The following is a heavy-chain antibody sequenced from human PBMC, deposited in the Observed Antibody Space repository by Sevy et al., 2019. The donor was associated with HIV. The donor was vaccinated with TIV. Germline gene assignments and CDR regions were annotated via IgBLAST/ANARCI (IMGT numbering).Heavy chain of an antibody. V-gene: IGHV1-24*01. D-gene: IGHD3-22*01. CDR2: FVPEDGET. CDR1: GYTLTKLS. Sequence: ASVKVSCKVSGYTLTKLSMHWVRQAPGKGLEWMGSFVPEDGETIYQQKLKGRVTMTEDTSTDTAYMELSRLRSEDTAVYYCAITKDCYEDSGSPFEYLGQGTLVTVSS. J-gene: IGHJ4*02. CDR3: AITKDCYEDSGSPFEY.